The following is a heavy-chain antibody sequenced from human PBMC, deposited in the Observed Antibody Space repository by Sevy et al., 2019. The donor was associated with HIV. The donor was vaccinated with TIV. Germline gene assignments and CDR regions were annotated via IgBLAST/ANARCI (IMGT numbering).Heavy chain of an antibody. CDR1: GFTFSSYW. CDR2: IKQDGSEK. J-gene: IGHJ6*02. CDR3: AGEVVVAASRQRTSGLYYYYGMDV. Sequence: GGSLRLSCAASGFTFSSYWMSWVRQAPGKGLEWVANIKQDGSEKYYVDSVKGRFTISRDNAKNSLYLQMNSLRAEDTAVYYCAGEVVVAASRQRTSGLYYYYGMDVWGQGTTVTVSS. V-gene: IGHV3-7*03. D-gene: IGHD2-15*01.